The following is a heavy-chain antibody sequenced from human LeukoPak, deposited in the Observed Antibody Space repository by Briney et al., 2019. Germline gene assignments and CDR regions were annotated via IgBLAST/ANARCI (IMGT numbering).Heavy chain of an antibody. D-gene: IGHD2-21*02. V-gene: IGHV3-53*01. CDR2: IYSGGST. J-gene: IGHJ3*02. CDR3: ALAYCGGDCYKTPAFDI. CDR1: GFTVSSNY. Sequence: GGSLRLSCAASGFTVSSNYMSWVRQAPGKGLEWVSVIYSGGSTYYADSVKGRFTISRDNSKNTLYLQMNSLRAEDTAVYYCALAYCGGDCYKTPAFDIWGQGTMVTVSS.